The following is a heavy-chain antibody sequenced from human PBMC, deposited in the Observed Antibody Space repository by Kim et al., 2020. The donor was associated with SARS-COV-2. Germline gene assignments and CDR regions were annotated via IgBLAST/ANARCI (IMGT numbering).Heavy chain of an antibody. D-gene: IGHD1-26*01. CDR3: ARDRAPWEPGYYYYGMDV. Sequence: GRFTIARDKSKNTLYLQMNSLRAEDTAVYYCARDRAPWEPGYYYYGMDVWGQGTTVTVSS. V-gene: IGHV3-30*07. J-gene: IGHJ6*02.